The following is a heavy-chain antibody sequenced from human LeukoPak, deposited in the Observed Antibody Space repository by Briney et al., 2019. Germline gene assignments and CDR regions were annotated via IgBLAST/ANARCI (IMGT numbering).Heavy chain of an antibody. D-gene: IGHD7-27*01. J-gene: IGHJ3*02. Sequence: ASVNVSCKASGYAFTGYHMHWVRQAPGQGLEWMGWINPNSGGTKYAQKFQGRVTMTRDTSITTAYMELTSLEFDDTAVYYCARTRLTGDPYEAFDIWGQGTMVTVSS. CDR1: GYAFTGYH. V-gene: IGHV1-2*02. CDR2: INPNSGGT. CDR3: ARTRLTGDPYEAFDI.